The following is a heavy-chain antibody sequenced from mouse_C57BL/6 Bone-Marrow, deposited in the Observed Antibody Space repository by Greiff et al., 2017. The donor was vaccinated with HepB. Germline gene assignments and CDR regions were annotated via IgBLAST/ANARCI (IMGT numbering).Heavy chain of an antibody. J-gene: IGHJ4*01. Sequence: QVQLQQPGTELVKPGASVKLSCKASGYTFTSYWMHWVKQRPGQGLEWIGNINPSNGGTNYNEKFKSKATLTVDKSSSTAYMQLSSLTSEDSAVYYWASQGGGLLRTYYYAMDYWGQGTSVTVSS. D-gene: IGHD2-3*01. V-gene: IGHV1-53*01. CDR1: GYTFTSYW. CDR2: INPSNGGT. CDR3: ASQGGGLLRTYYYAMDY.